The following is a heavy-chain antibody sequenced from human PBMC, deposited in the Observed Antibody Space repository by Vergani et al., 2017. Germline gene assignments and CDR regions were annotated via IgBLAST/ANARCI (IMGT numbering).Heavy chain of an antibody. CDR3: ARKSSVGFWHDYGDYGGVAD. D-gene: IGHD4-17*01. CDR2: IYPGDSDT. J-gene: IGHJ4*02. Sequence: EVQLVQSGAEVKKPGESLKISCKGSGYSFTSYWIGWVRQMPGKGLEWMGIIYPGDSDTRYSPSFQGQVTISADKSISTAYLQWSSLKAADTAMYYCARKSSVGFWHDYGDYGGVADWGQGSLVTVSS. CDR1: GYSFTSYW. V-gene: IGHV5-51*01.